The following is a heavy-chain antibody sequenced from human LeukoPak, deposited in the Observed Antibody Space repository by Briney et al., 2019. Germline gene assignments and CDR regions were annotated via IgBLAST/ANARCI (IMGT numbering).Heavy chain of an antibody. CDR3: SRSAYYDGSGNYYDY. Sequence: GGSLRLSCAASGFTFSSYWMHWVRQAPGKGLVWVSRISDGGSTATYADSVKGRFTISRDNAKNTLYLQMNGLRAEDTAVYYCSRSAYYDGSGNYYDYWGQGTLVTVSS. V-gene: IGHV3-74*01. CDR1: GFTFSSYW. D-gene: IGHD3-22*01. CDR2: ISDGGSTA. J-gene: IGHJ4*02.